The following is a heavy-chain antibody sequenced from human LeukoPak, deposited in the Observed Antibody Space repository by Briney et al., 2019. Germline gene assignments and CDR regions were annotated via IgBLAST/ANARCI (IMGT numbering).Heavy chain of an antibody. D-gene: IGHD3-10*01. CDR3: ARGGLGITMRL. V-gene: IGHV1-18*01. J-gene: IGHJ4*02. Sequence: KLQGRVTMTTDTSTSTAYMELRSLRSDDTAVYYCARGGLGITMRLWGQGTLVTVSS.